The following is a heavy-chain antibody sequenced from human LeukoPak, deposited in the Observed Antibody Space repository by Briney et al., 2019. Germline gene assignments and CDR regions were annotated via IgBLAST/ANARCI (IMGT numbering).Heavy chain of an antibody. Sequence: PGGSLRLSCAASGFTFSSYAMSWVRQAPGKGLEWVSAISGSGGSTYYADSVKGRFTISRDNSKNTLYLQMNSLRAEDTAVYYCAKARGPMVRGPYYYMDVWGKGTTVTVSS. D-gene: IGHD3-10*01. CDR1: GFTFSSYA. CDR2: ISGSGGST. V-gene: IGHV3-23*01. CDR3: AKARGPMVRGPYYYMDV. J-gene: IGHJ6*03.